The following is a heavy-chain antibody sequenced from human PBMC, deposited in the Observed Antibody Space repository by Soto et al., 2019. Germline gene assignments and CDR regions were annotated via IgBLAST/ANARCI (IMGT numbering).Heavy chain of an antibody. J-gene: IGHJ6*02. Sequence: QVQLVQSGAEVKKPGSSVKVSCKASGGTFSSYAISWVRQAPGQGLAWMGGIIPIFGTANYAQKIQGRVTITADKSTSTAYMERSSLRSEDTAVYYCERDENSRSGRESYGMDFWGPGTAGTVSS. V-gene: IGHV1-69*06. CDR3: ERDENSRSGRESYGMDF. D-gene: IGHD6-13*01. CDR2: IIPIFGTA. CDR1: GGTFSSYA.